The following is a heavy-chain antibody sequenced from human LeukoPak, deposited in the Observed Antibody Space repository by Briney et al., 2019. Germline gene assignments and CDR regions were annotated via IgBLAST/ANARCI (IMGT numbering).Heavy chain of an antibody. CDR2: IYYSGST. Sequence: GSLRLSCAASGFTFSNAWMRWVRQAPGKGLEWIGYIYYSGSTNYNPSLKSRVTISVDTSKNQFSLKLSSVTAADTAVYYCARRGNDDYGDPIGMDVWDQGTTVTVSS. J-gene: IGHJ6*02. D-gene: IGHD4-17*01. CDR3: ARRGNDDYGDPIGMDV. CDR1: GFTFSNAW. V-gene: IGHV4-59*08.